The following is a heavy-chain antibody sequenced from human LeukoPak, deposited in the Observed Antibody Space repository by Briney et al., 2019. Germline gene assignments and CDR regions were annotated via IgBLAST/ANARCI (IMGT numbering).Heavy chain of an antibody. CDR3: AGAIRDLVMGGNGRYYMDV. D-gene: IGHD2-8*01. Sequence: GGSLRLSCAASGFTFSNYWMHWVRQAPGKGLVWVSRINSDGSSTSYADSVKGRFTISRDNAKNTLYLQMNSLRAEDTAVYYCAGAIRDLVMGGNGRYYMDVWGKGTTVTVSS. CDR1: GFTFSNYW. V-gene: IGHV3-74*01. J-gene: IGHJ6*03. CDR2: INSDGSST.